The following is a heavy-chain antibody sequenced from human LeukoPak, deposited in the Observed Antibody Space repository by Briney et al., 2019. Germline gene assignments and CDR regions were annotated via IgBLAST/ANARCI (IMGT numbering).Heavy chain of an antibody. J-gene: IGHJ4*02. CDR3: ARATYYDSSGYWGYYFDY. V-gene: IGHV3-7*01. Sequence: GESLKISCAASGFTFSNYWMRWVRQAPGKGLEWVANINQHGSENYYVDSVRGRFTISRDNAQNSLFLQMNSLRAEDTAVYYCARATYYDSSGYWGYYFDYWGQGTLVTVSS. D-gene: IGHD3-22*01. CDR2: INQHGSEN. CDR1: GFTFSNYW.